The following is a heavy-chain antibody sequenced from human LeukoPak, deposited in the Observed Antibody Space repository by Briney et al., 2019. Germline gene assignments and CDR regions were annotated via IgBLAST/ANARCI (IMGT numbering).Heavy chain of an antibody. J-gene: IGHJ4*02. D-gene: IGHD6-19*01. CDR3: ARDWHSSGWYYFDY. CDR1: GFTFSSYA. Sequence: GGSLRLSCAASGFTFSSYAMHWDRQAPGKGLEYVSAISSNGGSTYYANSVKGRFTISRDNSKNTLYLQMGSLRAEDMAVYYCARDWHSSGWYYFDYWGQGTLVTVSS. CDR2: ISSNGGST. V-gene: IGHV3-64*01.